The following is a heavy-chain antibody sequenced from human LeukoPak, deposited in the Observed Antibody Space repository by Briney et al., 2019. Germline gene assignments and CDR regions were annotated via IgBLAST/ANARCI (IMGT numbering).Heavy chain of an antibody. CDR3: ASGEGIIAARHHDAFDI. CDR1: GGTFSSYA. J-gene: IGHJ3*02. V-gene: IGHV1-69*13. D-gene: IGHD6-6*01. CDR2: IIPIFGTA. Sequence: SVKVSCKASGGTFSSYAISWVRQAPGQGLEWMGGIIPIFGTANYAQKFQGRVTITADESTSTAYMELSSLRSEDTAVYYCASGEGIIAARHHDAFDIWGQGTMVTVSS.